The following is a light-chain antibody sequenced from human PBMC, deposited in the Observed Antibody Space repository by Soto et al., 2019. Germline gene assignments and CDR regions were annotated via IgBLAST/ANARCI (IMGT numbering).Light chain of an antibody. CDR2: WAS. CDR3: QQYYNSPLT. J-gene: IGKJ3*01. Sequence: DIVMTQSPDSLAVSLGERATINRKSSQSVLYSSNNKNYLAWYQQRPGQSPKLLIYWASTRQSGVPDRFSASGSGTDFTLTINSLQAEDVAVYYCQQYYNSPLTFGPGTKVDIK. V-gene: IGKV4-1*01. CDR1: QSVLYSSNNKNY.